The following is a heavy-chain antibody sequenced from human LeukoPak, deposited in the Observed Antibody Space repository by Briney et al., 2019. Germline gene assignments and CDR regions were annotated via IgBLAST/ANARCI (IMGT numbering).Heavy chain of an antibody. D-gene: IGHD3-10*01. Sequence: SETLSLTCTVSGGSISSYYWSWIRQPPGKGLEWIGYIYYSGSANYNPSLKSRVTISVDTSKNQFSLKLSSVTAADTAVYYCARYGFRGVEAFDIWGQGTMVTVSS. CDR3: ARYGFRGVEAFDI. J-gene: IGHJ3*02. CDR1: GGSISSYY. V-gene: IGHV4-59*01. CDR2: IYYSGSA.